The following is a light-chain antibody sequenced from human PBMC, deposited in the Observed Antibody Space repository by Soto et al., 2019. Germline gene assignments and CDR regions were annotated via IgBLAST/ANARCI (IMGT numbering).Light chain of an antibody. Sequence: QSVLTQPASVSGSPGQSITISCTGTRSDVGAHKFVSWFQQHPGKAPKLMIYEVSNRPSGVSNRLSGSKSGNTASLTISGLQADDEADYYCCSYTSSSIRVFGGGTKVTVL. V-gene: IGLV2-14*01. CDR1: RSDVGAHKF. CDR3: CSYTSSSIRV. CDR2: EVS. J-gene: IGLJ3*02.